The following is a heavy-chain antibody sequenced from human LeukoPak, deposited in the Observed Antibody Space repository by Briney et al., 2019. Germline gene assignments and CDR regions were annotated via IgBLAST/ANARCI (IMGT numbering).Heavy chain of an antibody. CDR1: GFTFSSYA. V-gene: IGHV3-30-3*01. CDR3: AREGSSAGADAFDI. J-gene: IGHJ3*02. CDR2: VSYDGSTK. D-gene: IGHD6-6*01. Sequence: GRSLRLSCAASGFTFSSYAMHWARQAPGKGLEWVAFVSYDGSTKHYADSVKGRFTISRDSSKNTLYLQMNSLRADDTAIYYCAREGSSAGADAFDIWGQGTMVTVSS.